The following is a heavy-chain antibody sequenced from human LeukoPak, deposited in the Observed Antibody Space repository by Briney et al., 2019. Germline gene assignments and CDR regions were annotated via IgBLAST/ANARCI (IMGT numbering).Heavy chain of an antibody. CDR2: ISGSGDTT. V-gene: IGHV3-23*01. J-gene: IGHJ4*02. Sequence: GGSLRLSCAASGFTFSSYAMSWVRQAPGKGLEWVSGISGSGDTTYYADSVKGRLTISRDNSKNTLYLQMNSLRAEDTAVYYCAKDSPYGLYCSTDNCYFGDYWGQGALVTVSS. D-gene: IGHD2-2*01. CDR1: GFTFSSYA. CDR3: AKDSPYGLYCSTDNCYFGDY.